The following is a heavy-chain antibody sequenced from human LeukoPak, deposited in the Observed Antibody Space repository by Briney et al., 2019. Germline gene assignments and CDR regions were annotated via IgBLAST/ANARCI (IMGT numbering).Heavy chain of an antibody. V-gene: IGHV3-30-3*01. J-gene: IGHJ6*02. CDR2: ISYDGSNK. CDR3: ARDRLQYYYYGMDV. D-gene: IGHD4-11*01. CDR1: GFTFSSYA. Sequence: PGRSLRLSCAASGFTFSSYAMHWVRQAPGKGLEWVAVISYDGSNKYYADSVKGRFTISRDNSKNTLYLQMNSLRAEDTAVYYCARDRLQYYYYGMDVWGQGTTVTVSS.